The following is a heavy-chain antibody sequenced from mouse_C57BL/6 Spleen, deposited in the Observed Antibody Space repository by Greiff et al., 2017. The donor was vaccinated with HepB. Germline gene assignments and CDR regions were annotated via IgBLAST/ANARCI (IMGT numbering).Heavy chain of an antibody. CDR1: GFTFSSYG. CDR2: ISSGGSYT. D-gene: IGHD2-4*01. V-gene: IGHV5-6*01. Sequence: EVQVVESGGDLVKPGGSLKLSCAASGFTFSSYGMSWVRQTPDKRLEWVATISSGGSYTYYPDSVKGRFTISRDNAKNTLYLQMSSLKSEDTAMYYCARGGDYDVWFAYWGQGTLVTVSA. CDR3: ARGGDYDVWFAY. J-gene: IGHJ3*01.